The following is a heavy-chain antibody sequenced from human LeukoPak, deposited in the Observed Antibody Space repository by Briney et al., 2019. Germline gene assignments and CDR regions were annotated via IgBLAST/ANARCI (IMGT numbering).Heavy chain of an antibody. CDR3: ARDHSSSGQLFDY. J-gene: IGHJ4*02. CDR1: GYTFAAYY. V-gene: IGHV1-18*04. D-gene: IGHD6-13*01. CDR2: ISAYNGDS. Sequence: GASVKVSCKASGYTFAAYYMYWVRQAPGQGLEWMGWISAYNGDSNYAQKLQGRLTMTTDTSTNTAYMELRSLRSDDTAVYYCARDHSSSGQLFDYWGQGTPVSVSS.